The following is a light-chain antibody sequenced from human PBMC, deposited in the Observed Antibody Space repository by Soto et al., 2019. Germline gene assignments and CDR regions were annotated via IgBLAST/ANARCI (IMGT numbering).Light chain of an antibody. V-gene: IGKV1-39*01. Sequence: DIQMTQSPSSLSASVGDRVTITCRASQSISSYLNWYQQKPGKAPKLLIYAASSLQSGVPSRFSGSGSGTDFTLTISSLQPEDFATYYCQQNYRTPFTFGPGTKLDIK. J-gene: IGKJ3*01. CDR2: AAS. CDR3: QQNYRTPFT. CDR1: QSISSY.